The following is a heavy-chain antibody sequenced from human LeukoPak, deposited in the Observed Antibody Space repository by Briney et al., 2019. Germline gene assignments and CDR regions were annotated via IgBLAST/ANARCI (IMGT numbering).Heavy chain of an antibody. J-gene: IGHJ4*02. Sequence: SETLSLTCTVSGGSISSYYWSWLRQPPGKGREWIGYIYYTGSTNYDPSLTSRVNISVDTSKNQFSLNLTSVTAADTAVYYCARWGSIAVARFDYWGQGTLVTVSS. V-gene: IGHV4-59*01. CDR3: ARWGSIAVARFDY. CDR2: IYYTGST. D-gene: IGHD6-6*01. CDR1: GGSISSYY.